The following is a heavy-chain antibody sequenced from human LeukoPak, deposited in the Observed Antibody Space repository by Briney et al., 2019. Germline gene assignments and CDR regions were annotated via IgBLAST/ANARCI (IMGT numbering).Heavy chain of an antibody. Sequence: ASVKVSCKSSGYTFTSCGISWVRQAPGQGLEWMGWISVYNGNTNYAQKHQGRVTITTDTSTSTAYMELSSLRSDDTAVYYCARGIPIVVVPAAIRDYYYYYYMDVWGKGTTVTVSS. J-gene: IGHJ6*03. D-gene: IGHD2-2*01. CDR3: ARGIPIVVVPAAIRDYYYYYYMDV. CDR1: GYTFTSCG. CDR2: ISVYNGNT. V-gene: IGHV1-18*01.